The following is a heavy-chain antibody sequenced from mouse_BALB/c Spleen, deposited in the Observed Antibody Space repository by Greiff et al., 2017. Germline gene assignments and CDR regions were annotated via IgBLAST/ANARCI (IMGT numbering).Heavy chain of an antibody. CDR2: INSNGGST. Sequence: EVKLVESGGGLVQPGGSLKLSCAASGFTFSSYGMSWVRQTPDKRLELVATINSNGGSTYYPDSVKGRFTISRDNAKNTLYLQMSSLKSEDTAMYYCARDNGNYWGQGTTLTVSS. CDR3: ARDNGNY. D-gene: IGHD2-1*01. V-gene: IGHV5-6-3*01. J-gene: IGHJ2*01. CDR1: GFTFSSYG.